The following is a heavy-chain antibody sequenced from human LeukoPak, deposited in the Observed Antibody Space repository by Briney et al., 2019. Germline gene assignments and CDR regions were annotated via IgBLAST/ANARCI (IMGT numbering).Heavy chain of an antibody. Sequence: GGSLRLSCAASGFTLSSYEMNWVRQAPGKGLEWVSYISSSGSTIYYADSVKGRFTISRDNSKNTLYLQMNSLRAEDTAVYYCAKGREVVVAATRGWGYWGQGTLVTVSS. CDR2: ISSSGSTI. CDR3: AKGREVVVAATRGWGY. J-gene: IGHJ4*02. V-gene: IGHV3-48*03. CDR1: GFTLSSYE. D-gene: IGHD2-15*01.